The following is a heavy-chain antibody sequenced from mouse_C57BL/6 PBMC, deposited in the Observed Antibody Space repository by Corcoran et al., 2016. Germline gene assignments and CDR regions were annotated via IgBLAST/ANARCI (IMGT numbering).Heavy chain of an antibody. J-gene: IGHJ4*01. D-gene: IGHD3-1*01. CDR1: GYTFTTYG. V-gene: IGHV9-3*01. CDR3: ARSGSNYAMDY. Sequence: QIQLVQSGPELKQPGETVKISCKASGYTFTTYGMSWVKQAPGKGLKWMGWINTYSGVPTYADDFKGRFAFSLETSASTAYLQINNLKNEDTATYFCARSGSNYAMDYGGQGTSVTVSS. CDR2: INTYSGVP.